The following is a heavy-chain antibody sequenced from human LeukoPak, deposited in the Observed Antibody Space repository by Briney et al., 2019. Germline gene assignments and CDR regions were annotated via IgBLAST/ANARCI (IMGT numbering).Heavy chain of an antibody. J-gene: IGHJ5*02. CDR3: ARGFGDIVVVPAATGGNWFDP. CDR2: IYYSGST. V-gene: IGHV4-61*01. Sequence: SETLSLTCTVSGGSISSSSYYWSWIRQPPGKGLEWIGYIYYSGSTNYNPSLKSRVTISVDTSKNQFSLKLSSVTAADTAVYYCARGFGDIVVVPAATGGNWFDPWGQGTLVTVSS. D-gene: IGHD2-2*01. CDR1: GGSISSSSYY.